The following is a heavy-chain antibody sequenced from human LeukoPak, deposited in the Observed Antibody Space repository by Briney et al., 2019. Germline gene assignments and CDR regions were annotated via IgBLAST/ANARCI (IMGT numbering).Heavy chain of an antibody. V-gene: IGHV3-23*01. Sequence: PGGSLRLSCAASGFTFSSQALSWGRQAPGKGLEWVSSFTGSAGNIHYADSVKVRFTLSRDSSKETTYLQMNSLRADDTAIYYCAAGGGNTFNPWGQGILVTVSS. CDR2: FTGSAGNI. D-gene: IGHD1/OR15-1a*01. CDR3: AAGGGNTFNP. CDR1: GFTFSSQA. J-gene: IGHJ5*02.